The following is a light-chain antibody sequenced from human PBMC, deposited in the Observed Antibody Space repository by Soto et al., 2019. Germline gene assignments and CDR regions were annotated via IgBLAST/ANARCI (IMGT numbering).Light chain of an antibody. J-gene: IGKJ2*01. CDR1: QTIRDNY. V-gene: IGKV3D-15*01. CDR2: GAS. Sequence: VVLTQSPATLSVSPGERVTLSCRASQTIRDNYLAWYQQKPGQAPRLLIYGASGRATGIPDRFSGSGSGTEFTLTISSLQSGDLAVYYCQQYSSWYTFGRGTKLEIK. CDR3: QQYSSWYT.